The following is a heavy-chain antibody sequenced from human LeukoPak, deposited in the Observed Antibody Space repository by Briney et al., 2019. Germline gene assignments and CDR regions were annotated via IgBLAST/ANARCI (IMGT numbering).Heavy chain of an antibody. J-gene: IGHJ4*02. V-gene: IGHV3-23*01. CDR1: GFTFSSYA. D-gene: IGHD1-1*01. Sequence: PGGSLRLSCAASGFTFSSYAMSWVRQAPGKGLEWVSAISGSGGSTYYADSVKGRVTISRDTSKNTVYLQMNSLRAEDTAVYYCAKVTGVNWNDRPPTDEFDYWGQGTLVTVSS. CDR2: ISGSGGST. CDR3: AKVTGVNWNDRPPTDEFDY.